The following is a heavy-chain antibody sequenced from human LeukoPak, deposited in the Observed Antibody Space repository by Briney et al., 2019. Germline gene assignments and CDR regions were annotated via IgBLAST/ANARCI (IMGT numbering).Heavy chain of an antibody. V-gene: IGHV3-74*01. CDR3: ARGVRGSYGTDL. D-gene: IGHD1-26*01. Sequence: GGSLRLSCAASGFTFSPNVMAWVRQAPGKGLEWVSRINPAGSSTNYADSVKGRFTISRDNAMNTLYLHLNSLRAEDTAVYYCARGVRGSYGTDLWGQGTLVTVSS. CDR1: GFTFSPNV. J-gene: IGHJ5*02. CDR2: INPAGSST.